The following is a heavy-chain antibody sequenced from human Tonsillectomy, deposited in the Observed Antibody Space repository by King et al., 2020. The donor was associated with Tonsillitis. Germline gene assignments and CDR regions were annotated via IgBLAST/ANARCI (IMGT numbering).Heavy chain of an antibody. Sequence: VQLVESGGGLVQPGGSLRLSCAASGFIFSSYEMNWVRQAPGKGLEWASYISTRGSTIYYADSGKGRFTISRDNAKNSLYLQMSSLRAEDTAVYYCARGQVRAAADYWGQGTLVTVSS. V-gene: IGHV3-48*03. CDR3: ARGQVRAAADY. CDR2: ISTRGSTI. CDR1: GFIFSSYE. D-gene: IGHD6-13*01. J-gene: IGHJ4*02.